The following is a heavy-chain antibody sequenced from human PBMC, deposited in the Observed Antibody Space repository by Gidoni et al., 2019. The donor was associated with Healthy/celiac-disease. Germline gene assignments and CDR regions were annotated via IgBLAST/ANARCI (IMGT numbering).Heavy chain of an antibody. V-gene: IGHV4-38-2*02. CDR2: IYHSGCT. J-gene: IGHJ5*02. Sequence: QVQLQESGPGLVKPSETLSLTCTVSGYSISSGYYWVWIRQPPGKGLEWIGSIYHSGCTYYNPSLKSRVTISVDTSTNQFSLKLSSVTAADTAVYYCARGSDSGWFDPWGQGTLVTVSS. CDR1: GYSISSGYY. D-gene: IGHD3-10*01. CDR3: ARGSDSGWFDP.